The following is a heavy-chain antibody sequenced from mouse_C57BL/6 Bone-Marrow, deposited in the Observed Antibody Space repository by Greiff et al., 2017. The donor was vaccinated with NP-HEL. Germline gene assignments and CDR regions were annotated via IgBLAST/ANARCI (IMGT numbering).Heavy chain of an antibody. CDR1: GYTFTDYY. V-gene: IGHV1-19*01. CDR2: INPYNGGT. D-gene: IGHD2-3*01. J-gene: IGHJ3*01. CDR3: ASGGWLLRGFAY. Sequence: VQLQQSGPVLVKPGASVKMSCKASGYTFTDYYMNWVKQSHGKSLEWIGVINPYNGGTSYNQKFKGKATLTVDKSSSTAYMELNSLTSEDSAVYYCASGGWLLRGFAYWGQGTLVTVSA.